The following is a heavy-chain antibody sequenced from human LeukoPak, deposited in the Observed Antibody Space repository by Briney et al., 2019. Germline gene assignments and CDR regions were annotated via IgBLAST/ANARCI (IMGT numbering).Heavy chain of an antibody. Sequence: GGSLRPSCAASGFTFSSYWMSWVRQAPGKGLEWVANIKQDGSEKYYVDSVKGRFTISRDNAKNSLYLQMNSLRAEDTAVYYCARVGPKHIVVVTTLWADYYGMDVWGQGTTVTVSS. D-gene: IGHD2-21*02. CDR3: ARVGPKHIVVVTTLWADYYGMDV. CDR2: IKQDGSEK. CDR1: GFTFSSYW. V-gene: IGHV3-7*01. J-gene: IGHJ6*02.